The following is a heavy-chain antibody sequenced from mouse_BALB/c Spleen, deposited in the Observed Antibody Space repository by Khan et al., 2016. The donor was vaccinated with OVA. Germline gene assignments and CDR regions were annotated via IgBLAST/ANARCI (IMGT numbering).Heavy chain of an antibody. Sequence: EVQGVESGGDLVKPGGSLKLSCAASGFTFSSFGMSWIRQTPDKRLEWVATISSGGSYTYYPDSVKGRFTISRDNAKNTLYLQMSSLKSEDTAMYYCARQYSNSFFEYWGPGTTLTVSS. J-gene: IGHJ2*01. CDR3: ARQYSNSFFEY. D-gene: IGHD2-5*01. V-gene: IGHV5-6*01. CDR1: GFTFSSFG. CDR2: ISSGGSYT.